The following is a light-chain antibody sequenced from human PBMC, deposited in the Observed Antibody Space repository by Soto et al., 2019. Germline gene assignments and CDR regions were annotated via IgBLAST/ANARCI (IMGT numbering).Light chain of an antibody. CDR3: QQTHSLPLS. J-gene: IGKJ1*01. Sequence: IQMTQSPSSVSASVGDRVTMTCRASQGVGGWLAWYQQKPGKVPKLLIYATSSLHSGVPSRFSGSGSGTDFTLSISSLQPEDFSTSYLQQTHSLPLSVGPGTKVESK. V-gene: IGKV1-12*01. CDR2: ATS. CDR1: QGVGGW.